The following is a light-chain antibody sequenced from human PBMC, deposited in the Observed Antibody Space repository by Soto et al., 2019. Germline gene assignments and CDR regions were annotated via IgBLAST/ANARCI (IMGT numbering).Light chain of an antibody. Sequence: VRAQSPRSLPPTLGHPATRSCSASQSVSSSYLAWYQQKPGQAPRLLIYGASSRATGIPDRFSGSGSGTDFTLTISRLEPEDFAVYYCQQYGSSPRTFGQGTKVDIK. CDR3: QQYGSSPRT. J-gene: IGKJ1*01. V-gene: IGKV3-20*01. CDR1: QSVSSSY. CDR2: GAS.